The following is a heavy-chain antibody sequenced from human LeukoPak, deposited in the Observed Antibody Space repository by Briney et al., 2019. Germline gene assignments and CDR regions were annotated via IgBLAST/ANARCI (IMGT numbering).Heavy chain of an antibody. CDR2: ISSSSSTI. V-gene: IGHV3-48*01. D-gene: IGHD4-17*01. CDR3: AAGLTTVTTKQTREIY. CDR1: GFTFNTYT. Sequence: GGSLRLSCAASGFTFNTYTMNWVRQAPGKGLEWVSYISSSSSTIYYADSVKGRFTISRDNAKNSLYLQMNSLRAEDTAVYYCAAGLTTVTTKQTREIYWGQGTLVTVSS. J-gene: IGHJ4*02.